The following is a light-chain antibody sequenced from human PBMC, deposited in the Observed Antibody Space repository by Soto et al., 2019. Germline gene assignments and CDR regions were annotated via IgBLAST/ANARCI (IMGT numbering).Light chain of an antibody. V-gene: IGKV3-15*01. J-gene: IGKJ4*01. CDR2: GAS. CDR3: QQYDNWPPT. CDR1: QSIGSN. Sequence: EIVMTQSPDPLSVSPGERATLSCRASQSIGSNLAWYQQRPGQGPRLLIYGASTRATGIPARFRGSGSGTEFTLNINGLQSEDFVVYDCQQYDNWPPTFGGGAKVEIK.